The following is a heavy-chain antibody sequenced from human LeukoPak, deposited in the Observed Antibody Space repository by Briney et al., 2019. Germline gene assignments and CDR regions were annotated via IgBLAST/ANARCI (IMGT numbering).Heavy chain of an antibody. CDR2: IYYSGST. CDR1: GDSISSSSYY. V-gene: IGHV4-39*07. CDR3: ARDREQWLANWFDP. D-gene: IGHD6-19*01. Sequence: SETLSLTCTVSGDSISSSSYYWGWIRQPPGKGLEWIGSIYYSGSTYYNPSLKSRVTISVDTSKNQFSLKLSSVTAADTAVYYCARDREQWLANWFDPWGQGTLVTVSS. J-gene: IGHJ5*02.